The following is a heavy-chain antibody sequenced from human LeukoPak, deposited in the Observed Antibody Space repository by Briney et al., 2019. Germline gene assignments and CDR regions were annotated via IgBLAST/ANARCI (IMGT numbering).Heavy chain of an antibody. CDR1: GFTFSSYE. V-gene: IGHV3-48*03. CDR2: ISSSGSTI. J-gene: IGHJ4*02. CDR3: ARVGGYYYDSSGYSDY. Sequence: GGSLRLSCAASGFTFSSYEMNWVRQAPGKGLEWVSYISSSGSTIYYADSVKGRFTISRDNAKNSLYPQMNSLRAEDTAVYYCARVGGYYYDSSGYSDYWGQGTLVTVSS. D-gene: IGHD3-22*01.